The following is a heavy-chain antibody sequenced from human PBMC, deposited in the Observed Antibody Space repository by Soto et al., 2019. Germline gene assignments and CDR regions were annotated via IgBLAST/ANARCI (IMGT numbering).Heavy chain of an antibody. CDR1: GGSVSSSSYY. Sequence: PSETLSLTCTVSGGSVSSSSYYWGWVRQPPGKGLEWIGEINHSGSTNYNPSLKSRVTISVDTSKNQFSLKLSSVTAADTAVYYCARGRGLRFLDQYYYYMDVWGKGTTVTVSS. V-gene: IGHV4-39*07. CDR2: INHSGST. J-gene: IGHJ6*03. CDR3: ARGRGLRFLDQYYYYMDV. D-gene: IGHD3-3*01.